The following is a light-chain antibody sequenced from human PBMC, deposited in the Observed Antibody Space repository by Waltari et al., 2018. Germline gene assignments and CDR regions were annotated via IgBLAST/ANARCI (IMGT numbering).Light chain of an antibody. CDR1: QSVGRS. V-gene: IGKV3-20*01. CDR2: GAS. Sequence: LLTQSPGTPSLSPGERTTPPCRASQSVGRSLAWYQQKPGQVPRLLIYGASTRFTGIPDRFSGSGSGTDFSLTISRLVPEAFAVYYCQHYVRLPATFGQGTTVEIK. CDR3: QHYVRLPAT. J-gene: IGKJ1*01.